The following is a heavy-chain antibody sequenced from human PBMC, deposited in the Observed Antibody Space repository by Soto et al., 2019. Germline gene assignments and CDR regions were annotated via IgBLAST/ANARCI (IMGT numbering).Heavy chain of an antibody. J-gene: IGHJ6*02. CDR3: ARDSGGTTVAFGMDV. CDR1: GGTFSSYA. Sequence: QVQLVQSGAEVKKPGSAVKFSCKASGGTFSSYAISWVRQAPGQGLEWMGGIIPIFGTANYAQKFQGRVTITADESTSTAYMELSSLRSEDTAVYYCARDSGGTTVAFGMDVWGQGTMVTVSS. CDR2: IIPIFGTA. V-gene: IGHV1-69*01. D-gene: IGHD4-17*01.